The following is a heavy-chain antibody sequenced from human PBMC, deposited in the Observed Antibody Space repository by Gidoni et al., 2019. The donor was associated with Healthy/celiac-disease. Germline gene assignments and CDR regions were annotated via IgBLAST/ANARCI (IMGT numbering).Heavy chain of an antibody. CDR1: GFPFSSYG. D-gene: IGHD1-26*01. CDR3: AKGRGSYFSDYYFDY. Sequence: QVPLVESGGGVVQPGRSLRLSCPASGFPFSSYGMHWVRQAPGKGLEWVAVISYDGRNKYYADSVKGRFTISRDNSKNTLYLQMNSLRAEDTAVYYCAKGRGSYFSDYYFDYWGQGTLVTVSS. V-gene: IGHV3-30*18. CDR2: ISYDGRNK. J-gene: IGHJ4*02.